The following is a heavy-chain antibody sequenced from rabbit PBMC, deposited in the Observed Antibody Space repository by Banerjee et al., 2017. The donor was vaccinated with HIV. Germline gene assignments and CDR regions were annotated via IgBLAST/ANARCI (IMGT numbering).Heavy chain of an antibody. V-gene: IGHV1S40*01. CDR3: ARSYASTSGYSDL. D-gene: IGHD1-1*01. CDR1: GFSFSNKYV. CDR2: INTSTGNT. J-gene: IGHJ4*01. Sequence: QSLEESGGDLVKPEGSLTLTCTASGFSFSNKYVMCWVRQAPGKGLEWIACINTSTGNTVYATWAKGRFTISRTSSATVALQMTSLTAADTATYFCARSYASTSGYSDLWGPGTLVTVS.